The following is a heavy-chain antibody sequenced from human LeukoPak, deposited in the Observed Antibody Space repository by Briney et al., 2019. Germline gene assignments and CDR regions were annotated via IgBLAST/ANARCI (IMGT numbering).Heavy chain of an antibody. Sequence: PGGSLRLSCAASGFTFSSFEMNWVRQAPGKGLEWVSYISSSGSTIYCADSVKGRFTISRDNAKNSLYLQMNSLRAEDTAVYYCARDAEVGYFDSSNFYDYWGQGTLVTVSS. J-gene: IGHJ4*02. CDR2: ISSSGSTI. CDR1: GFTFSSFE. CDR3: ARDAEVGYFDSSNFYDY. V-gene: IGHV3-48*03. D-gene: IGHD3-22*01.